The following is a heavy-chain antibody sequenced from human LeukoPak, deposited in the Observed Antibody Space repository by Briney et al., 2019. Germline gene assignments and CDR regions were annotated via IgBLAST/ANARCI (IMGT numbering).Heavy chain of an antibody. Sequence: PSETLSLTCTVSGGSISSKGYYWGWIRQPPGKGLESIGSKSNSGSSFYNPSLKSRVTMSIDTSKNQFSLKLSSVNAADTAVYYCARDMSWSGWYALDYWGQGTLVTVSS. J-gene: IGHJ4*02. CDR1: GGSISSKGYY. CDR2: KSNSGSS. V-gene: IGHV4-39*07. CDR3: ARDMSWSGWYALDY. D-gene: IGHD6-19*01.